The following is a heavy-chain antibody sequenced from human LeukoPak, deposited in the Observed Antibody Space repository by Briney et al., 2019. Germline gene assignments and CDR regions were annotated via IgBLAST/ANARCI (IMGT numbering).Heavy chain of an antibody. D-gene: IGHD3-22*01. CDR1: GGSISSSSYY. J-gene: IGHJ4*02. Sequence: SETLSLTCTVSGGSISSSSYYWGWIRQPPGKGLEWIGSIYYSGSTYYNPSLKSRLTISVDTSKNQFSLNLSSVTAADTAVYYCARLHITMIVVIWGQGTLVTVSS. CDR3: ARLHITMIVVI. CDR2: IYYSGST. V-gene: IGHV4-39*01.